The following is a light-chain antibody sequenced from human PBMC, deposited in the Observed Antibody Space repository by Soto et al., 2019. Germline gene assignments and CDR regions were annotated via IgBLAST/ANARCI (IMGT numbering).Light chain of an antibody. Sequence: QSALTQPPSASGAPGQRVTISCSGSASNIGRDPVNWYQQVPGTAPKLLIYENNHRPSGVPDRSSGSKSGTSASLVISGLQSEDEAEYFCAGWDGSLKGFVFGTGTKV. CDR3: AGWDGSLKGFV. CDR1: ASNIGRDP. CDR2: ENN. J-gene: IGLJ1*01. V-gene: IGLV1-44*01.